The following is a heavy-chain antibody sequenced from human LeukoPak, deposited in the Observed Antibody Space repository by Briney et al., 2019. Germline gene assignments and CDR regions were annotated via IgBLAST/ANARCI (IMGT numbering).Heavy chain of an antibody. CDR1: GGSISSGDYY. D-gene: IGHD4-23*01. J-gene: IGHJ4*02. CDR2: IYFSGTT. V-gene: IGHV4-30-4*01. CDR3: ARGDYGGKSGFPYYFDC. Sequence: SETLSLTCTVSGGSISSGDYYWSWIRQPPGTGLEWIGYIYFSGTTYYNPSLKSRVTISADTSENQFSLKLSSVTAADTAVYYCARGDYGGKSGFPYYFDCWGQGTLVTVSS.